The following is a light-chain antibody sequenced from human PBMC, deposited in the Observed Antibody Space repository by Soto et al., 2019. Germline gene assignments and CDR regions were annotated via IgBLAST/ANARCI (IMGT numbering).Light chain of an antibody. Sequence: QSVLTQPPSASGTPGQRVTISCSGSSSNIGTNAVNWYQQFPGAAPKLLIYHGSQRPSGVPGRFSGSKSGTSASLAIGGLQSEDEADYFCAAWDDTLNAVVFDGGTKLTVL. J-gene: IGLJ2*01. CDR3: AAWDDTLNAVV. CDR1: SSNIGTNA. V-gene: IGLV1-44*01. CDR2: HGS.